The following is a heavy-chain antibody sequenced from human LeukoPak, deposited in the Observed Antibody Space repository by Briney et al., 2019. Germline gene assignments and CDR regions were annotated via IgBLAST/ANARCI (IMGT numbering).Heavy chain of an antibody. CDR1: GGSISSSNYY. Sequence: SETLSLTCTVSGGSISSSNYYWGWIRQPPGKGLEWIGSVYYSGTTYYNSSLKSRVIISVDTSKNQFSLKLTSVTATDTAVYYCARHEAQDFDYWGQGTLVTVSS. CDR3: ARHEAQDFDY. CDR2: VYYSGTT. J-gene: IGHJ4*02. V-gene: IGHV4-39*01.